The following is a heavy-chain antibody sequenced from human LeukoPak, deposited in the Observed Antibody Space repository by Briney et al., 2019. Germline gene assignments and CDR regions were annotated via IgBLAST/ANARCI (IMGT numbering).Heavy chain of an antibody. CDR1: GITLNNYG. D-gene: IGHD2/OR15-2a*01. V-gene: IGHV3-23*01. CDR2: ISDSGGST. J-gene: IGHJ6*03. Sequence: GALRLSCAVSGITLNNYGLTWVRQAPGKGRGWVAGISDSGGSTKYADSVKGRFTISRDNARNSLYLQMDSLRAEDTAVYYCARERKYYYMDLWGKGTTVTVS. CDR3: ARERKYYYMDL.